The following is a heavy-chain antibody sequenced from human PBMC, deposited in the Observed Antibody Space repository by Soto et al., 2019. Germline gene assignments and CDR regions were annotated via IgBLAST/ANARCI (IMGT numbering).Heavy chain of an antibody. V-gene: IGHV3-33*01. CDR1: GFTFSTYG. Sequence: ESGGGVVQSGRSLRLSCEASGFTFSTYGMHWVRQAPGKGLEWVALIWYDGTNEHYADSVKGRFTISKDNSKNTLYLEMSGLRVEDTAVYYCARETNGGSFDIWGQGTMVTVSS. J-gene: IGHJ3*02. CDR3: ARETNGGSFDI. D-gene: IGHD2-8*01. CDR2: IWYDGTNE.